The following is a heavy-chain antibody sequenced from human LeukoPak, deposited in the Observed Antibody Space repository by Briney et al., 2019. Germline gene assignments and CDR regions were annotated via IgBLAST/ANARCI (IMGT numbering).Heavy chain of an antibody. CDR2: ISGSGGST. CDR3: AKVMRGYSYGYYSGMDV. V-gene: IGHV3-23*01. J-gene: IGHJ6*02. D-gene: IGHD5-18*01. CDR1: GFTFSSYA. Sequence: QPGGSLRLSCAASGFTFSSYAMSWVRQAPGKGLEWVSAISGSGGSTYYADSVKGRFTISRDNSKNTLYLQMNSLRAEDTAVYYCAKVMRGYSYGYYSGMDVWGQGTTVTVSS.